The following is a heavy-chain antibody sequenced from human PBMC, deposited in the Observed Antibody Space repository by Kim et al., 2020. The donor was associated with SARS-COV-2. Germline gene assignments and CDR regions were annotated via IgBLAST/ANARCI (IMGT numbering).Heavy chain of an antibody. CDR1: GGSISSSSYF. V-gene: IGHV4-39*01. Sequence: SETLSLTCTVSGGSISSSSYFWSWVRQPPGKGLEWIGTFHSTGTTYHNPSLKSRVTLSVDTYKTQFSLKLSSVTAADTAVYYCARYVTGSSDFDYWGQGTLVTVSS. D-gene: IGHD3-10*02. J-gene: IGHJ4*02. CDR2: FHSTGTT. CDR3: ARYVTGSSDFDY.